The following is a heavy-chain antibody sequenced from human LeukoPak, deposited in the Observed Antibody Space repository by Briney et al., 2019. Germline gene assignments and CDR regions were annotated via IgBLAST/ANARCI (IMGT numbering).Heavy chain of an antibody. J-gene: IGHJ5*02. CDR1: GFTFSSYW. CDR3: IRDFRSADL. CDR2: IYVDGRTT. Sequence: GGSLRLSCAASGFTFSSYWMHWVRQPPGKGLVWVSRIYVDGRTTNYADSVKGRFTISRDNAKNTVYLEMNSLSVEDTATYYCIRDFRSADLWGQGTLVTVTS. V-gene: IGHV3-74*01.